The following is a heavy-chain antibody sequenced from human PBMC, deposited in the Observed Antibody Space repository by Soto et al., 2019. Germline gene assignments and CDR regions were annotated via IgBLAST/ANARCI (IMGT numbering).Heavy chain of an antibody. Sequence: SETLSLTCAVYGGSFIGYYWSWILQPPWKGLEWIGEINHSGSTNYNPSLKSRVTISVDTSKNQFSLKLSSVTAADTAVYYCARVGHCSGGSCSLTHYYYYYMDVWGKGTTVTVSS. J-gene: IGHJ6*03. V-gene: IGHV4-34*01. CDR1: GGSFIGYY. CDR2: INHSGST. D-gene: IGHD2-15*01. CDR3: ARVGHCSGGSCSLTHYYYYYMDV.